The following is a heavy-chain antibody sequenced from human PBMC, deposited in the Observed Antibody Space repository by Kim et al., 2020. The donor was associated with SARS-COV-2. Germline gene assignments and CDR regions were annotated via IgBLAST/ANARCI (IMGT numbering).Heavy chain of an antibody. Sequence: SETLSLTCAVYGGSFSGYYWSWIRQPPGKGLEWIGEINHSGSTNYNPSLKSRVTISVDTSKNQFSLKLSSVTAADTAVYYCARRPGIAAAGTLKGGKYFDYWGQGTLVTVSS. V-gene: IGHV4-34*01. CDR3: ARRPGIAAAGTLKGGKYFDY. D-gene: IGHD6-13*01. J-gene: IGHJ4*02. CDR2: INHSGST. CDR1: GGSFSGYY.